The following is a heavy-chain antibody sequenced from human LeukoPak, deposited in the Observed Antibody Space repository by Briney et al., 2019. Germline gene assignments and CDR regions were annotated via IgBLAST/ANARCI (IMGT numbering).Heavy chain of an antibody. V-gene: IGHV3-23*01. CDR3: AKEGFIAAAEDNAFDI. J-gene: IGHJ3*02. CDR2: ISGSGGST. Sequence: GGSLRLSCAASGFTFSSYAMSWVRQAPGKGLEWVSAISGSGGSTYYADSVKGRFTISRDNSKNTLYLQMNSLRAEDTAVYYCAKEGFIAAAEDNAFDIWGQGTMVTVSS. D-gene: IGHD6-13*01. CDR1: GFTFSSYA.